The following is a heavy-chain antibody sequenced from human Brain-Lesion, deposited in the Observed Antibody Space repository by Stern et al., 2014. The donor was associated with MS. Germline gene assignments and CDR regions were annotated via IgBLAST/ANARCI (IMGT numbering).Heavy chain of an antibody. CDR1: GYIFTGYY. D-gene: IGHD3-3*01. Sequence: VHLVESGAEVKKPGASVKVSCKTSGYIFTGYYIHWVRQAPGQGLEWMXWTNPNTGGTKEAQKFQGRVTMSRDTSISTAYVELSSLTSDDTAVYYCARDQRGITIFGVVTDYYYLGMDVWGQGTTVTVSS. CDR3: ARDQRGITIFGVVTDYYYLGMDV. CDR2: TNPNTGGT. V-gene: IGHV1-2*02. J-gene: IGHJ6*02.